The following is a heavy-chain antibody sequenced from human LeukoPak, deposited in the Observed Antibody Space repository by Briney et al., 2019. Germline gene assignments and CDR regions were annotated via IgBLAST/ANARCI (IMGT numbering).Heavy chain of an antibody. V-gene: IGHV1-8*01. CDR3: AIRRSHDFWSGLDDY. CDR1: GYTFTSYD. J-gene: IGHJ4*02. Sequence: ASVKVSCKASGYTFTSYDINWVRQATGQGREGMGWMNPNSGNTGYAQKFQGRVTMTRNTSISTAYMELSSLRSEDTAVYYCAIRRSHDFWSGLDDYWGQGTLVTVSS. CDR2: MNPNSGNT. D-gene: IGHD3-3*01.